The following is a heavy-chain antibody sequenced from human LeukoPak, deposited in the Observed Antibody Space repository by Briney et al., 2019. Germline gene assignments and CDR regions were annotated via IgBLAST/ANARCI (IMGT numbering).Heavy chain of an antibody. CDR1: GGSINSYY. V-gene: IGHV4-59*01. D-gene: IGHD6-19*01. CDR2: IYYSGST. Sequence: PSETLSLTCTVSGGSINSYYWSWIRQPPGKGLEWIGYIYYSGSTNYNPSLKSRVTISVDTSKNQFSLKLSSVTAADTAVYYCARERAVAGRLFDYWGQGTLVTVSS. CDR3: ARERAVAGRLFDY. J-gene: IGHJ4*02.